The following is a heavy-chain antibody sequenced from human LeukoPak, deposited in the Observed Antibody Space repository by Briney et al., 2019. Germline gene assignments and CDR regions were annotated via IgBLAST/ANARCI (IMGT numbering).Heavy chain of an antibody. J-gene: IGHJ6*02. V-gene: IGHV4-34*01. CDR1: GGSFSGYY. Sequence: PSETLSLTCAVYGGSFSGYYWSWIRQPPGKGLEWIGEINHSGSTNYNPSLKSRVTISVDTSKNQFSLKLSCVTAADTAVYYCARAGGYCSSTSCYFYYYYGMDVWGQGTTVTVSS. D-gene: IGHD2-2*01. CDR3: ARAGGYCSSTSCYFYYYYGMDV. CDR2: INHSGST.